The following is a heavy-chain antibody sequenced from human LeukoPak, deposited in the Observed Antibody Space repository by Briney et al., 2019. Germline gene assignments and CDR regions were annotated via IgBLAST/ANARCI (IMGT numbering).Heavy chain of an antibody. Sequence: ASVKVSCKASGYTFTGYYMHWVRQAPGQGLEWMGWINPNSGGTNYAQKFQGRVTMTRDTSISPAYMELSRLRSDDTAVYYCASTMVRGASNWFDPWGQGTLVTVSS. CDR1: GYTFTGYY. D-gene: IGHD3-10*01. V-gene: IGHV1-2*02. CDR3: ASTMVRGASNWFDP. CDR2: INPNSGGT. J-gene: IGHJ5*02.